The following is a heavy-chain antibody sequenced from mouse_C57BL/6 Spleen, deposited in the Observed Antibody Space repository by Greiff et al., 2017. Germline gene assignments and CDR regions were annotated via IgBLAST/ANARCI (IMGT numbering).Heavy chain of an antibody. J-gene: IGHJ4*01. V-gene: IGHV1-64*01. CDR2: IHPNSGST. D-gene: IGHD2-1*01. Sequence: QVQLQQPGAELVKPGASVKLSCKASGYTFTSYWMHWVKQRPGQGLEWIGMIHPNSGSTNYNEKFKSKATLTVDKSSSTAYMQLSSLTSEDSAVYYCARAPYGNYEAMDYWGQGTSVTVSS. CDR1: GYTFTSYW. CDR3: ARAPYGNYEAMDY.